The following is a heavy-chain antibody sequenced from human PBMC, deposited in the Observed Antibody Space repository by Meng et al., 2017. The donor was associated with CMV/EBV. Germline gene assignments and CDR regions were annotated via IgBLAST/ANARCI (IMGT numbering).Heavy chain of an antibody. CDR3: AKDLDSSSWNYYYYGMDV. V-gene: IGHV3-23*01. CDR1: GFTFSSYA. CDR2: ISGSGGST. D-gene: IGHD6-13*01. J-gene: IGHJ6*02. Sequence: GESLKISCAASGFTFSSYAMSWVRQAPVKGLEWVSAISGSGGSTYYADSVKGRFTISRDNSKNTLYLQMNSLRAEDTAVYYCAKDLDSSSWNYYYYGMDVWGQGTTVTVSS.